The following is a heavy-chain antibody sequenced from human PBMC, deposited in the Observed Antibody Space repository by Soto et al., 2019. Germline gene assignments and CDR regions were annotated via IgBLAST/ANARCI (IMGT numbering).Heavy chain of an antibody. CDR3: ARDVAGSGGYYFDY. CDR2: ICYDASNE. CDR1: GFTVCSYV. Sequence: QVQLVDSGGGVVQPGRSLRLSGAASGFTVCSYVMHWVRQAADKGLSWLGVICYDASNEYYADSVKGRFTISRDNSKNTPYLQTNSLTAEDTAVYYCARDVAGSGGYYFDYCGQGTMVTVSS. J-gene: IGHJ4*02. D-gene: IGHD3-10*01. V-gene: IGHV3-33*01.